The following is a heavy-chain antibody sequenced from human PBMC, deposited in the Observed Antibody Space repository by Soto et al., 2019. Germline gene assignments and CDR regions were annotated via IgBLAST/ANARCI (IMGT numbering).Heavy chain of an antibody. CDR3: ARDDYSNLHYYYYYMDV. CDR2: ISSSSSTI. J-gene: IGHJ6*03. D-gene: IGHD4-4*01. CDR1: GFTFSSYS. V-gene: IGHV3-48*01. Sequence: GGSLRLSCAASGFTFSSYSMNWVRQAPGKGLEWVSYISSSSSTIYYADSVKGRFTISRDNAKNSLYLQMNSLRAEDTAVYYCARDDYSNLHYYYYYMDVWGKGTTVTVSS.